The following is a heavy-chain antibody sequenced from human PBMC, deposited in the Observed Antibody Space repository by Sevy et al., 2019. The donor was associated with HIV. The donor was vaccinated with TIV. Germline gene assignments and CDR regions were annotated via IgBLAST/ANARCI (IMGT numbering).Heavy chain of an antibody. V-gene: IGHV3-13*01. CDR1: GFTFSSYD. D-gene: IGHD2-15*01. J-gene: IGHJ4*02. CDR3: ARGDIVSGFDY. Sequence: GGSLRLSCAASGFTFSSYDMHWVRQATGKGLEWVSAIGTAGDTYYPGSVKGRFTISRENAKNSLYLQMSSLRAGDTAVYYCARGDIVSGFDYWGQGTLVTVSS. CDR2: IGTAGDT.